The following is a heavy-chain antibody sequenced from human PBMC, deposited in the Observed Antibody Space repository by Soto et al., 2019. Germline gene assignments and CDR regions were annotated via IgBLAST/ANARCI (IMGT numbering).Heavy chain of an antibody. Sequence: EMRLVGSWRGFLLPGGSLRLSCVASEFTLRDFGLSWVRQGPGKGLELVSYISSSASDIFYADSVRGRFTISRDNAKNSLYLQMISLRAEDTALYFCARGPGTVPPYYFYAMDFWGQGTAVTVSS. D-gene: IGHD2-21*02. V-gene: IGHV3-48*01. CDR2: ISSSASDI. J-gene: IGHJ6*02. CDR3: ARGPGTVPPYYFYAMDF. CDR1: EFTLRDFG.